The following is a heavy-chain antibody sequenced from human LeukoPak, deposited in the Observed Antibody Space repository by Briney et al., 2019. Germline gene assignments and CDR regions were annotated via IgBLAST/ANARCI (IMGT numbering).Heavy chain of an antibody. D-gene: IGHD5/OR15-5a*01. J-gene: IGHJ4*02. CDR2: ISGSGGST. CDR1: GFTFSSYA. V-gene: IGHV3-23*01. CDR3: ARGRGSSVYDPWDY. Sequence: GGSLRLSCAASGFTFSSYAMSWVRQAPGRGLEWVSAISGSGGSTYYADSVKGRFTISRDNSKNTLDLQMNSLRAEDTAFYYCARGRGSSVYDPWDYWGQGTLVTVSS.